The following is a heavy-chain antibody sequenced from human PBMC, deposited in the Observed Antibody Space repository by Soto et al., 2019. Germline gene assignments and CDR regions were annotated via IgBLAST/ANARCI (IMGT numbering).Heavy chain of an antibody. CDR1: GFTVSSSY. Sequence: GGSLRLSCAASGFTVSSSYMNWVRQAPGKGLEWVSVIYSDGTTYYADSVKGRFTESRDISKNTLYLQMNSLRAEDTAVYYCARAGYYDTSGDVWDQGTTVTVSS. CDR2: IYSDGTT. V-gene: IGHV3-53*01. J-gene: IGHJ6*02. D-gene: IGHD3-22*01. CDR3: ARAGYYDTSGDV.